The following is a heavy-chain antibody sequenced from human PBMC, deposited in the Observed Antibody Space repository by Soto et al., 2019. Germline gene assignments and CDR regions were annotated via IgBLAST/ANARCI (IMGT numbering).Heavy chain of an antibody. J-gene: IGHJ6*03. CDR1: GFTFSSYS. CDR3: AKEYCGGDCYPSSYYMDV. Sequence: GVSLRLSCAASGFTFSSYSMNWVRQAPGKGLEWVAVISYDGSNKYYADSVKGRFTISRDNSKNTLYLQMNSLRAEDTAVYYCAKEYCGGDCYPSSYYMDVWGKGTTVTVSS. CDR2: ISYDGSNK. V-gene: IGHV3-30*18. D-gene: IGHD2-21*01.